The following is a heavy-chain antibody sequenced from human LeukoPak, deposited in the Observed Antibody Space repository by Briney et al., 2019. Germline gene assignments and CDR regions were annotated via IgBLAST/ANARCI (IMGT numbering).Heavy chain of an antibody. CDR1: GYTFTGYY. J-gene: IGHJ4*02. D-gene: IGHD2-21*01. V-gene: IGHV1-2*02. CDR2: INPNSGGT. Sequence: GASVKVSCKASGYTFTGYYMHWVRQAPGQGLEWMGWINPNSGGTNYAQKFQGRVTMTRDTSISTAYMELSRLRSDDTAVYYCARTPAYCGGDCYSGLESFDYWGQGTLVTVSS. CDR3: ARTPAYCGGDCYSGLESFDY.